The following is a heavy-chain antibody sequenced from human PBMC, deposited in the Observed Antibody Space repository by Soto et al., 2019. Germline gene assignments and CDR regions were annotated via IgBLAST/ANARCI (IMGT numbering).Heavy chain of an antibody. D-gene: IGHD5-18*01. Sequence: QVQLQQWGAGLLKPSETLSLTCAVYSGSFSGFYWTWIRQSPGKGLEWIAEINQGGRTNYNSSFKSRVIVSVDTSKNQFSRRLTTLTAAETAKYYCSRGLNFGYHPPRYFDLLGRGTLVIVSS. CDR2: INQGGRT. CDR1: SGSFSGFY. V-gene: IGHV4-34*01. J-gene: IGHJ2*01. CDR3: SRGLNFGYHPPRYFDL.